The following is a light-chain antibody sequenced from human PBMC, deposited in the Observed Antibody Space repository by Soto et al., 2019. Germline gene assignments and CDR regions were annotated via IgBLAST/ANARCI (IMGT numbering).Light chain of an antibody. CDR2: SNN. Sequence: QSMLTQPPSASGTPGQRVTISCSGSSSNIGSNTVNWYQQLPGTAPKLLIYSNNQRPSGVPDRFSGSKSGTSASLAISGLQSEDEADYYCAAWDDSLNAVYVFGTGTKLTVL. CDR3: AAWDDSLNAVYV. V-gene: IGLV1-44*01. J-gene: IGLJ1*01. CDR1: SSNIGSNT.